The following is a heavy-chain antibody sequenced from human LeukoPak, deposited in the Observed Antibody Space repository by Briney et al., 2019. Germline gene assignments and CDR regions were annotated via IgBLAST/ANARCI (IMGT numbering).Heavy chain of an antibody. V-gene: IGHV4-30-4*01. Sequence: PSETLSLTRTVSGGSLSRGDYYWSWIRHPPGKGLEWSGYIYYSGSTYYNPSLKSRVTISVDTSKNQFSLKLSSVTAADTAVYYCARDSFSELGIFYYYYGMDVWGKGTTVTVSS. CDR2: IYYSGST. J-gene: IGHJ6*04. CDR3: ARDSFSELGIFYYYYGMDV. D-gene: IGHD7-27*01. CDR1: GGSLSRGDYY.